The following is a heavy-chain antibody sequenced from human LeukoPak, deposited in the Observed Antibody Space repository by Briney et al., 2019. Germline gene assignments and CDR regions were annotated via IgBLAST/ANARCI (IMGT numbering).Heavy chain of an antibody. CDR3: ARRIAAAGHFDY. CDR2: INPNSGGT. D-gene: IGHD6-13*01. V-gene: IGHV1-2*06. CDR1: GYTFTSYA. J-gene: IGHJ4*02. Sequence: EASVKVSCKASGYTFTSYAIHWVRQAPGQRLEWMGRINPNSGGTNYAQKFQGRVTMTRDTSISTAYMELSSLRSDDTAVFYCARRIAAAGHFDYWGQGTLVTVSS.